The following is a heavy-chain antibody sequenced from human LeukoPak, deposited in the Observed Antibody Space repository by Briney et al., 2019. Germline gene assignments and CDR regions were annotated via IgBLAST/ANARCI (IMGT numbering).Heavy chain of an antibody. D-gene: IGHD5-18*01. CDR2: IYYSGST. J-gene: IGHJ4*02. Sequence: PSETLSLTCTVSGYSISSGYYWGWIRQPPGKGLEWIGSIYYSGSTYYNPSLKSRVTISVDTSKNQFSLKLSSVTAADTAVYYCARGGYSYYYFDYWGQGTLVTVSS. CDR3: ARGGYSYYYFDY. CDR1: GYSISSGYY. V-gene: IGHV4-38-2*02.